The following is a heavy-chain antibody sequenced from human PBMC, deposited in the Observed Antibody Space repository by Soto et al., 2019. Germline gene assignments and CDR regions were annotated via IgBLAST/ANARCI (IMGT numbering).Heavy chain of an antibody. CDR1: GFTFSSYG. CDR2: ISYDGSNK. Sequence: PGGSLRLSCAASGFTFSSYGMHWVRQAPGKGLEWVAVISYDGSNKYYADSVKGRFTISRDNSKNTLYLQMNSLRAEDTAVYYCAKGPCCGGDPLFDYWGQGTLVTVSS. CDR3: AKGPCCGGDPLFDY. J-gene: IGHJ4*02. V-gene: IGHV3-30*18. D-gene: IGHD2-21*02.